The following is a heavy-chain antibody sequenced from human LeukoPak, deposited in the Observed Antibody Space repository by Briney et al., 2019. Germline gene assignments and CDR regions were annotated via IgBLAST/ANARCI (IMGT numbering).Heavy chain of an antibody. D-gene: IGHD2-8*01. CDR2: INHSGST. CDR1: GGSFSGYY. CDR3: AREGCTNGVCYTNYYYYMDV. J-gene: IGHJ6*03. V-gene: IGHV4-34*01. Sequence: NPSETLSLTCAVYGGSFSGYYWGWIRQPPGKGLEWIGEINHSGSTNYNPSLKSRVTISVDTSKNQFSLKLSSVTAADTAVYYCAREGCTNGVCYTNYYYYMDVWGKGTTVTVSS.